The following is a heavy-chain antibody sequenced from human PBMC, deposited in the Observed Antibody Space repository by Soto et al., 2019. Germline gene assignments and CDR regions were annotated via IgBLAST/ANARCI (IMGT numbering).Heavy chain of an antibody. CDR2: VVPLLGIE. CDR1: GGTFNSHT. V-gene: IGHV1-69*02. D-gene: IGHD2-21*01. Sequence: QVQLVQSGAKVKRPGSSVKVSCKASGGTFNSHTINWVRQAPGQGLEWVGRVVPLLGIESHPQKFKDRLAITADTSPVSFFMELSNLRSEYTSLYYCTRYRPIKDVVPVPPQDIDLWGPGNLLTFSS. CDR3: TRYRPIKDVVPVPPQDIDL. J-gene: IGHJ4*02.